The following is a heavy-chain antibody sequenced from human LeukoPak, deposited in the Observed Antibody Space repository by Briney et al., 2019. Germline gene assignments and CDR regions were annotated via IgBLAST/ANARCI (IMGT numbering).Heavy chain of an antibody. J-gene: IGHJ4*02. D-gene: IGHD5-18*01. CDR3: AKAPANYVDTAMGTFDY. Sequence: GGSLRLSCAASGFTFSSYSMMWVRQAPGKGLEWVSYISSSSTTIYYADSVKGRFTISRDNSKNTLYLQMNSLRAEDTAVYYCAKAPANYVDTAMGTFDYWGQGTLVTVSS. V-gene: IGHV3-48*01. CDR2: ISSSSTTI. CDR1: GFTFSSYS.